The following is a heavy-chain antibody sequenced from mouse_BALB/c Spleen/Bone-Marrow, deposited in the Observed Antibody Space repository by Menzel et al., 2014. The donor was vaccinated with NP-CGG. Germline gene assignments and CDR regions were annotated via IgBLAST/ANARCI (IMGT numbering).Heavy chain of an antibody. Sequence: QVQLQQSGAELVKPGASVKLSCKASGYTFTSYYMYWVKQRPGQGLEWIGEINPSNGGTNFNEKFKSRATLTVDKSSSPAYMQLSSLTSEDSAVYYCTRLPHWGQGTSVTVSS. CDR1: GYTFTSYY. D-gene: IGHD5-1*01. V-gene: IGHV1S81*02. J-gene: IGHJ4*01. CDR2: INPSNGGT. CDR3: TRLPH.